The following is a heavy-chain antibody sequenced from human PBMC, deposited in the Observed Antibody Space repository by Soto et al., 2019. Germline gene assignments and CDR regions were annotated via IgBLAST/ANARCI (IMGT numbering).Heavy chain of an antibody. J-gene: IGHJ4*02. D-gene: IGHD3-9*01. Sequence: GGSLRLSCAASGFTFSNAWMSWVRQAPGKGLEWVGRIKSKTDGGTTDYAAPVKGRFTISRDDSKNTLYLQMNSLKTEDTAVYYCTTEPNDILTGYYDYWGQGTLVTVSS. CDR2: IKSKTDGGTT. CDR3: TTEPNDILTGYYDY. CDR1: GFTFSNAW. V-gene: IGHV3-15*01.